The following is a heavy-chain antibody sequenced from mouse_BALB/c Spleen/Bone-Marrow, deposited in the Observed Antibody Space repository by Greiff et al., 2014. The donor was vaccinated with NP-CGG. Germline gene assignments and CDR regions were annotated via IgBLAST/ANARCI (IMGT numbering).Heavy chain of an antibody. D-gene: IGHD1-2*01. CDR3: ARVVTKANLYWYFDV. CDR1: GFTFSDYY. Sequence: EVKLEESGGGLVKPGGSLKLSCAASGFTFSDYYMYWVRQTPEKRLEWVATISDGGSYTYYPDSVKGRFTISRDNAKNNLYLQMSSLRSEDTAMYYCARVVTKANLYWYFDVWGAGTTVTVSS. V-gene: IGHV5-4*02. CDR2: ISDGGSYT. J-gene: IGHJ1*01.